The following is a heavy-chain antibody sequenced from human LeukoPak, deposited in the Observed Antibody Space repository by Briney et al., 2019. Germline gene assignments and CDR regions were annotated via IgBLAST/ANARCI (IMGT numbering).Heavy chain of an antibody. D-gene: IGHD2-8*02. CDR1: GGSITGHF. J-gene: IGHJ3*01. Sequence: SETLSLTCSVSGGSITGHFWSWLRQAPGKTLEWLGYVHDSGATDYNPSLKTRLTISLHTSTNQFFLRLTAVTAADTAFYYCAREEGAAGESPDFWGQGTMVTVPS. CDR3: AREEGAAGESPDF. V-gene: IGHV4-59*11. CDR2: VHDSGAT.